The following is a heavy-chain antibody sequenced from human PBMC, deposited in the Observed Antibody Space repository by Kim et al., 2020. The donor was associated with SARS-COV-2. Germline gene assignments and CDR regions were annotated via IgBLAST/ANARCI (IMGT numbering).Heavy chain of an antibody. D-gene: IGHD6-6*01. J-gene: IGHJ5*02. CDR2: ISSSSSYI. Sequence: GGSLRLSCAASGFTFSSYSMNWVRQAPGKGLEWVSSISSSSSYIYYADSVKGRFTISRDNAKNSLYLQMNSLRAEDTAVYYCASEQPIAARLSDWFDPWGQRTLVTVSS. CDR1: GFTFSSYS. CDR3: ASEQPIAARLSDWFDP. V-gene: IGHV3-21*01.